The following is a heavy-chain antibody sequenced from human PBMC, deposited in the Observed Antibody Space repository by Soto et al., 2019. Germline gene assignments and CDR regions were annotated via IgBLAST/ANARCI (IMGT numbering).Heavy chain of an antibody. CDR3: ARCISSSTSCLFDY. Sequence: SQTLSLTCTVSGGSISSYYWSWIRQPPGKGLEWIGYIYYSGSTNYNPSLKSRVTISVDTSKNQFSLRLSSVTAADTAVYYCARCISSSTSCLFDYWGQGTLVTVSS. V-gene: IGHV4-59*01. CDR2: IYYSGST. CDR1: GGSISSYY. D-gene: IGHD2-2*01. J-gene: IGHJ4*02.